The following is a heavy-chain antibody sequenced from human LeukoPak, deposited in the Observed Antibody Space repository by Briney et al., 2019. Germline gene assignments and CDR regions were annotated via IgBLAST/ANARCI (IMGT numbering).Heavy chain of an antibody. CDR1: GLTFSSYA. V-gene: IGHV3-23*01. CDR3: AKCNLNNCREGFDI. J-gene: IGHJ3*02. Sequence: GGSLRLSCAASGLTFSSYALSWVRQAPGKGLDWVSSISVDSITYYLDSVKGRFTISRDNSKSTLYLQMHCLRAEDTALYYCAKCNLNNCREGFDIWGQGTMVTVSS. CDR2: ISVDSIT. D-gene: IGHD1-1*01.